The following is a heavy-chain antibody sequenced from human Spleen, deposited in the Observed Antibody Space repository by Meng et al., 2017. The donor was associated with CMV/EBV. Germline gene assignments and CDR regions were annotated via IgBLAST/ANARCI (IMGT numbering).Heavy chain of an antibody. CDR2: ISHDGDYK. CDR3: AKAYSSSWYRENYDY. V-gene: IGHV3-30-3*01. J-gene: IGHJ4*02. CDR1: GFPFNTYA. D-gene: IGHD6-13*01. Sequence: GGSLRLSCAASGFPFNTYAVYWVRQAPGKGLEWVAVISHDGDYKFYADSVKGRFTISRDNSKNTLYLQLNSLRAEDTAVYFCAKAYSSSWYRENYDYWGQGTLVTVSS.